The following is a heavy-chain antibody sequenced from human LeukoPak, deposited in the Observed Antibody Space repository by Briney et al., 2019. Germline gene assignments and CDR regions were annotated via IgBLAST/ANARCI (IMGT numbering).Heavy chain of an antibody. J-gene: IGHJ3*01. V-gene: IGHV3-33*01. Sequence: GGSLRLSCAASGFNFRNYDMHWVRQAPGKGLEWVASIRSDASNKYYADSVKGRFTISRDNAKNTLFLQMNSLRAEDTAVYYCARAYYFDTTGHDSDALDFWGRGTMVTVSS. D-gene: IGHD3-22*01. CDR2: IRSDASNK. CDR1: GFNFRNYD. CDR3: ARAYYFDTTGHDSDALDF.